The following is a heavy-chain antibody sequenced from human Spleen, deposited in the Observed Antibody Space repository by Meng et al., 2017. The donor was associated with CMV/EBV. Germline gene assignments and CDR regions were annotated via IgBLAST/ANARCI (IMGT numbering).Heavy chain of an antibody. V-gene: IGHV3-23*01. D-gene: IGHD3-22*01. CDR3: ASYVGYDSSGYYWLDY. CDR1: GFTFSSHA. CDR2: ISGSGGST. Sequence: GESLKISCAASGFTFSSHAMSWVRQAPGKGLEWVSGISGSGGSTNYADSVKGRITISRDNSKNTLYLQMNSLKTEDTAVYYCASYVGYDSSGYYWLDYWGQGTLVTVSS. J-gene: IGHJ4*02.